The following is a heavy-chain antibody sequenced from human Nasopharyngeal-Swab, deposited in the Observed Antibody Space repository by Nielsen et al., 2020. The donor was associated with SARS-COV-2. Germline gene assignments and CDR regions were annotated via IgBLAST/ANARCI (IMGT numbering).Heavy chain of an antibody. Sequence: GGSLRLSCAASGFSFSSYAMHWVRQAPGKGLEWVAVASSDGRNKYYADSVKGRFTVSRDNSKNTLYLQMNSLRAEDTAVYYCARRALQEYYFDYWGQGTLVTVSS. J-gene: IGHJ4*02. V-gene: IGHV3-30*04. CDR3: ARRALQEYYFDY. CDR1: GFSFSSYA. CDR2: ASSDGRNK.